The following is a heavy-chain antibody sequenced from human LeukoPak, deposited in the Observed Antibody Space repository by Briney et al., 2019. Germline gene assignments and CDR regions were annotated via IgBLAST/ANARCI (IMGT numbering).Heavy chain of an antibody. CDR2: IDTVSDP. J-gene: IGHJ6*02. V-gene: IGHV3-13*04. Sequence: GGSLRLSCAASGFTFSHYDMHWVRQARGKGLEWVSSIDTVSDPFYTDSVKGRFTISRQNAKNSLYLQMNSLTAGDAAVYYCARELVGADRAYGMDVWGQGTTVIVSS. D-gene: IGHD2-15*01. CDR1: GFTFSHYD. CDR3: ARELVGADRAYGMDV.